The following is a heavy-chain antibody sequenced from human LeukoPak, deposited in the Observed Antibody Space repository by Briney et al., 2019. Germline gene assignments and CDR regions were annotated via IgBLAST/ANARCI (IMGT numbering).Heavy chain of an antibody. CDR2: ISSSSSYI. J-gene: IGHJ4*02. D-gene: IGHD3-16*01. CDR1: GFTFSSYS. CDR3: VKDSSWMGEYYFDY. V-gene: IGHV3-21*01. Sequence: GGSLRLSCAASGFTFSSYSMNWVRQAPGKGLEWVSSISSSSSYIYYADSVKGRFTISRDNAKNSLYLQMNSLRADDTAVYYCVKDSSWMGEYYFDYWGQGTLVTVSS.